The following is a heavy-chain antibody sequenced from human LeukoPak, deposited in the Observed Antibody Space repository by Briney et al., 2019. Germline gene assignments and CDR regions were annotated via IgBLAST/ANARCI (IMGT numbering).Heavy chain of an antibody. J-gene: IGHJ6*02. D-gene: IGHD5-18*01. CDR3: ARDQGLTAPPPYGLDV. V-gene: IGHV1-69*04. Sequence: SVKVSYKTSGGTFSSSAITWVRQAPGQGLEWMGRIIPVLNITTYAQKFQGSVTITADTSTSTVYMELSSLRSEETAVYYCARDQGLTAPPPYGLDVWGQGTTVIVSS. CDR2: IIPVLNIT. CDR1: GGTFSSSA.